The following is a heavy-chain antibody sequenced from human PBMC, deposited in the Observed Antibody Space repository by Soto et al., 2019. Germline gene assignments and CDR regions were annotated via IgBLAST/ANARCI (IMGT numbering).Heavy chain of an antibody. CDR2: IYPGDSDT. D-gene: IGHD2-2*01. CDR3: ARTDIVLVPAAIGGYYYYGMDV. J-gene: IGHJ6*02. V-gene: IGHV5-51*01. Sequence: PGESLKISCKGSGYSFTSYWIGWVRQMPGKGLEWMGIIYPGDSDTRYSPSFQGQVTISADKSISTAYLQWSSLKASDTAMYYCARTDIVLVPAAIGGYYYYGMDVWGQGTTVTVSS. CDR1: GYSFTSYW.